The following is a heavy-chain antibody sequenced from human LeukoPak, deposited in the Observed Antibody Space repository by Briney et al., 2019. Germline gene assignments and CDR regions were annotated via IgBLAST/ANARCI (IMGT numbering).Heavy chain of an antibody. Sequence: PSQTLSLTCTVSGGSISSGSYYWTWIRQPAGKGLEWIGRIYTSGSTNYNPSLKSRVTISLDTSKNQFSLRLSSVTAADTAVYYCARGFRLNPYGSNKVYYGMDVWGQGTTVTVSS. V-gene: IGHV4-61*02. D-gene: IGHD4-23*01. CDR1: GGSISSGSYY. J-gene: IGHJ6*02. CDR2: IYTSGST. CDR3: ARGFRLNPYGSNKVYYGMDV.